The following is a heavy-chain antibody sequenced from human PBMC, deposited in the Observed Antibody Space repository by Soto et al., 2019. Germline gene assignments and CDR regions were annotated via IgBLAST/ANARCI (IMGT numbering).Heavy chain of an antibody. V-gene: IGHV4-30-2*01. D-gene: IGHD5-12*01. Sequence: QLQLQESGSGPVKPSQTLSLTCAVSGGSISSGGYSWSWIRQPPGKGLEWIGYIYHSGSTYYNPSLKSRVTISVDRSKNQFSQKLSSVTAADTAVYYCAAGGGLPRYYWCQGTLVTVSS. CDR2: IYHSGST. CDR3: AAGGGLPRYY. J-gene: IGHJ4*02. CDR1: GGSISSGGYS.